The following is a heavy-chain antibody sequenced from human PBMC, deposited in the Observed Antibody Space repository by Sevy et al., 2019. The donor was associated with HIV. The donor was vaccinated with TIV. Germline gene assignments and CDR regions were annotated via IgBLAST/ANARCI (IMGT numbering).Heavy chain of an antibody. Sequence: SETLSLTCTVSGDSINTYYWSWIRQPPGKGLEWIGYVSHSGNTNYNPSLKSRVSMSVDTYTNQFSLKVKSVTAADTAVYYCARLRWDLVVVPGATPGCYFDSWGQGTLVTVFS. CDR3: ARLRWDLVVVPGATPGCYFDS. CDR1: GDSINTYY. D-gene: IGHD2-2*02. J-gene: IGHJ4*02. V-gene: IGHV4-59*08. CDR2: VSHSGNT.